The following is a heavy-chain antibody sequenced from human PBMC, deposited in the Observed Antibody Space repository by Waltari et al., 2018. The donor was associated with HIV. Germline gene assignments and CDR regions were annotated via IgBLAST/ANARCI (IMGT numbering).Heavy chain of an antibody. V-gene: IGHV3-48*02. CDR3: ARDLVAPGNFFDY. Sequence: EVQLVESGGGLVQPGGSLRLSCAASGFTFSSYNMNWVRQAPGRGQEWISSISSGGNATYYADSVKGRFTISRDNAKNSLYLQMNSLRDEDTAVYYCARDLVAPGNFFDYWGQGTLVTVSS. D-gene: IGHD5-12*01. CDR2: ISSGGNAT. J-gene: IGHJ4*02. CDR1: GFTFSSYN.